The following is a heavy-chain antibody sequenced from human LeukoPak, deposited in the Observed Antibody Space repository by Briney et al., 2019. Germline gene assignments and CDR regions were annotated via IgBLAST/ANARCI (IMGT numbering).Heavy chain of an antibody. D-gene: IGHD5-12*01. J-gene: IGHJ4*02. CDR3: AKDRFNGYDFIDY. Sequence: GGSLRLSCAASGFTFSSYWMSWVRQAPGKGLEWVAVISYDGSNKYYADSVKGRFTISRDNSKNTLYLQMSSLRTEDTAVYYCAKDRFNGYDFIDYWGQGTLVTVSS. CDR1: GFTFSSYW. CDR2: ISYDGSNK. V-gene: IGHV3-30*18.